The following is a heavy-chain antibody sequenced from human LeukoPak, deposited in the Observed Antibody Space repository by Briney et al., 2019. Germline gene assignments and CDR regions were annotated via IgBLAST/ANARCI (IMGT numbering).Heavy chain of an antibody. J-gene: IGHJ6*03. CDR2: ISNSGSNT. CDR3: AARRGYYHYMDV. Sequence: GGSLRLSCAASGFTFSSYAVAWVRQAPGKGLKWVSSISNSGSNTYYADSVKGRFTISRDNSKNTLSLQMNSLTAEDTAVYYCAARRGYYHYMDVWGKGTTVTVSS. D-gene: IGHD3-3*01. V-gene: IGHV3-23*01. CDR1: GFTFSSYA.